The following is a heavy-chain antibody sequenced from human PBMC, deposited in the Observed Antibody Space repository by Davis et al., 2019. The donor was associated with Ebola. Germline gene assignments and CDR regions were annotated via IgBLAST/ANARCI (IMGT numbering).Heavy chain of an antibody. D-gene: IGHD3-10*01. Sequence: GESLKISCAASGFTFSSYYMNWVRQAPGKGLEWVSSISSSSNYIYYADSMKGRFTISRDNAKNSLFLQMNSLRVSDTAMYYCARQGWDYNSGSSYAFDIWGQGTMVIVSS. CDR2: ISSSSNYI. V-gene: IGHV3-21*04. CDR3: ARQGWDYNSGSSYAFDI. CDR1: GFTFSSYY. J-gene: IGHJ3*02.